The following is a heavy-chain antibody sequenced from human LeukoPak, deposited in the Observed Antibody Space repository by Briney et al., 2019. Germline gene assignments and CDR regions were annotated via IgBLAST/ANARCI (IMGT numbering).Heavy chain of an antibody. V-gene: IGHV3-7*04. D-gene: IGHD2-15*01. CDR3: ARDKVVGATLFDY. J-gene: IGHJ4*02. CDR1: GFTFSGSA. Sequence: PGGSLRLSCAASGFTFSGSAMHWVRQASGKGPEWVANIKQDGGEIYYVDSVKGRFTISRDNAKNSLYLQMNSLRAEDTAVYYCARDKVVGATLFDYWGQGTLVTVSS. CDR2: IKQDGGEI.